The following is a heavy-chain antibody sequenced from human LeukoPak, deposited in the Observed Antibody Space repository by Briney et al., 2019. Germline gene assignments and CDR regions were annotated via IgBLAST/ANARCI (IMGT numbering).Heavy chain of an antibody. CDR1: GGSFSVYY. CDR3: ASGEMATITSIDY. Sequence: SETLSLTCAVYGGSFSVYYWSWIRQPSGKGLEWIGEINRGGSTNYSPSLKSRVTISLDTSKNQVSLKLSSVTAADTAMYYCASGEMATITSIDYWGQGTLVTVSS. V-gene: IGHV4-34*01. CDR2: INRGGST. J-gene: IGHJ4*02. D-gene: IGHD5-24*01.